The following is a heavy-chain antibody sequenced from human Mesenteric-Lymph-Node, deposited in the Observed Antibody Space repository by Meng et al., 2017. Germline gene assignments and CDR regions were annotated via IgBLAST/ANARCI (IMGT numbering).Heavy chain of an antibody. D-gene: IGHD2-21*02. CDR2: VYHNGNA. J-gene: IGHJ4*02. CDR3: ARELDAVGVTAYDL. V-gene: IGHV4-4*02. CDR1: GGSFRSKNW. Sequence: QEVGPVPVNPSGTLSPSAIVSGGSFRSKNWWSWVRQPPGKGLEWIGGVYHNGNANYNPSLKSRVTITVDKSKNQFSLKLSVVAAADTAIYYCARELDAVGVTAYDLWGQGTLVTVSS.